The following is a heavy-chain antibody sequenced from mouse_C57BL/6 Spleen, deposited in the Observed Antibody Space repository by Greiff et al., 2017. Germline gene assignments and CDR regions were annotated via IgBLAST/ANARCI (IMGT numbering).Heavy chain of an antibody. CDR2: INPSSGYT. CDR3: ARKGLTTAFFDY. V-gene: IGHV1-4*01. J-gene: IGHJ2*01. CDR1: GYTFTSYT. D-gene: IGHD1-2*01. Sequence: QVQLQQSGAELARPGASVKMSCKASGYTFTSYTMHWVKQRPGQGLEWIGYINPSSGYTKYNQKFKDKATLTADKSSSTAYMQLSSLTSEDSTVYYCARKGLTTAFFDYWGQGTTLTVSS.